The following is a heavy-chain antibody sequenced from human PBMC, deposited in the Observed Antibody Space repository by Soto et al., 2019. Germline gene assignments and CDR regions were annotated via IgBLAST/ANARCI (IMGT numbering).Heavy chain of an antibody. Sequence: PGGSLRLSCAASGFTFSSYGMHWVRQAPGKGLEWVAVISYDGSNKYYADSVKGRFTISRDNSKNTLYLQMNSLRAEDTAVYYRAKDSLELLYYYYYGMDVWGQGTTVTVYS. V-gene: IGHV3-30*18. CDR3: AKDSLELLYYYYYGMDV. CDR2: ISYDGSNK. D-gene: IGHD1-7*01. J-gene: IGHJ6*02. CDR1: GFTFSSYG.